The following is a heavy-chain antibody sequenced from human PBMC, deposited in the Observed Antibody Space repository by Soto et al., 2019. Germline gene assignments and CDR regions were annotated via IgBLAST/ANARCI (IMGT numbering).Heavy chain of an antibody. CDR3: ARDVRRKRGYGSGIHPHFDY. CDR1: GGSISSGDYY. D-gene: IGHD3-10*01. Sequence: QVQLQESGPGLVKPSQTLSLTCTVSGGSISSGDYYWSWIRQPPGKGLEWIGYIYYSGSTYYNPSLKSRVTISVDTSKNQFSLKLSSVTAADTAVYYCARDVRRKRGYGSGIHPHFDYWGQGTLVTVSS. J-gene: IGHJ4*02. V-gene: IGHV4-30-4*01. CDR2: IYYSGST.